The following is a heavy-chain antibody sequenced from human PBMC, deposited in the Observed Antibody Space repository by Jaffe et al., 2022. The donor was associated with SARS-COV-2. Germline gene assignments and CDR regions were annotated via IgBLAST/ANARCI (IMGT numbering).Heavy chain of an antibody. CDR1: GASISSGDFY. CDR3: ARGMGYSRGRNHYHYALDV. Sequence: QVQLQESGPGLVKPSQALSLICTVSGASISSGDFYWSWLRLPAGEGLEWIGHIYNSGPIKNNPSLNSRVAISLDTSNNQFSLKLSSVTAADTAVYYCARGMGYSRGRNHYHYALDVWGHGTTVTVSS. V-gene: IGHV4-61*02. J-gene: IGHJ6*02. CDR2: IYNSGPI. D-gene: IGHD3-22*01.